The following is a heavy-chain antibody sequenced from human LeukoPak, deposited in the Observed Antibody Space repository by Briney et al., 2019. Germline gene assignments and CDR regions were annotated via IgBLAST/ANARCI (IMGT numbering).Heavy chain of an antibody. CDR3: ARVGRSRGSLPNSYYYMDV. CDR1: GDIFNSYS. CDR2: IIPNFGST. V-gene: IGHV1-69*05. Sequence: SVKVSCNASGDIFNSYSVSWVRQAPGQGLEWMGGIIPNFGSTNYAQKFQGRVTITTDQSTRTAYMELNSLSSDDTAVYYCARVGRSRGSLPNSYYYMDVWGKGTTVTVSS. J-gene: IGHJ6*03. D-gene: IGHD1-26*01.